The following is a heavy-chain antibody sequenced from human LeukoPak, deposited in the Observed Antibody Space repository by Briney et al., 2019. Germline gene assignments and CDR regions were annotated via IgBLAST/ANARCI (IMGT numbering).Heavy chain of an antibody. CDR1: GGSISSYY. Sequence: SETLSLTCTVSGGSISSYYWSWIRQPPGKGLEWIGYIYYSGSTNYNPSLKSRVTISVDRSKNQFSLKLSSVTAADTAVYYCARGHYYDSSGYEDYWGQGTLVTVSS. CDR3: ARGHYYDSSGYEDY. J-gene: IGHJ4*02. V-gene: IGHV4-59*12. CDR2: IYYSGST. D-gene: IGHD3-22*01.